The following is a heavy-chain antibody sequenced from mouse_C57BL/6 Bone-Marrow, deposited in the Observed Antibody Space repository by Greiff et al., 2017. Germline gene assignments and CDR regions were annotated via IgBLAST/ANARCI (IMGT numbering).Heavy chain of an antibody. V-gene: IGHV1-69*01. CDR3: ASNDGYPHYYALDY. CDR2: IDPSDSYT. CDR1: GYTFTSYW. D-gene: IGHD2-3*01. Sequence: VQLQQPGAELVMPGASVKLSCKASGYTFTSYWMHWVKQRPGHGLEWIGEIDPSDSYTNYNQKFKGKSTLTVDTSSSTAYMQLSSLTSEDSAVYYFASNDGYPHYYALDYWGQGTSVTVS. J-gene: IGHJ4*01.